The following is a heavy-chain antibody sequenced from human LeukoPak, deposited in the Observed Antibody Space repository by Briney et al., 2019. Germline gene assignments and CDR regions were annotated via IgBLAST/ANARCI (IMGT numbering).Heavy chain of an antibody. D-gene: IGHD6-25*01. V-gene: IGHV4-59*01. CDR1: GGSISSYY. J-gene: IGHJ6*02. CDR2: IYYSGST. CDR3: ARVKAQAARYYGMDV. Sequence: SETLSLTCTVSGGSISSYYWSWIRQPPGKGPEWIGYIYYSGSTNYNPSLKSRVTISVDTSKNQFSLKLSSVTAADTAVYYCARVKAQAARYYGMDVWGQGTTVTVSS.